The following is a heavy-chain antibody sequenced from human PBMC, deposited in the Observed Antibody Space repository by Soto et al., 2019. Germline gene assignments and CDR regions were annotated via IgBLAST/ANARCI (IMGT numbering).Heavy chain of an antibody. CDR2: IKQDGNEK. CDR1: GFTFSDYW. V-gene: IGHV3-7*01. D-gene: IGHD4-4*01. Sequence: PGGSLRLSCAVSGFTFSDYWMSWVRQAPGKGLEWVANIKQDGNEKYYVDSVKGRFTISRDNAKNSLYLQMNSLRAEDTAVYYCTRDVQFQSFDSWGQGTLVTAPQ. J-gene: IGHJ4*02. CDR3: TRDVQFQSFDS.